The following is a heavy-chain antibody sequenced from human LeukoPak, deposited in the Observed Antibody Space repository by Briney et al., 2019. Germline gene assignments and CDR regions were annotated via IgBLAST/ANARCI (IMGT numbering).Heavy chain of an antibody. CDR2: VYYSGST. CDR1: GGSISSYY. V-gene: IGHV4-59*01. D-gene: IGHD5/OR15-5a*01. CDR3: ARAPPVSYYFDY. Sequence: SETLSLTCTVSGGSISSYYWSWIRQPPGKGLEWIGYVYYSGSTNYNPSLESRVTISVDTSKNQFSLKLSSVTAADTAVYYCARAPPVSYYFDYWGQGTLVTVSS. J-gene: IGHJ4*02.